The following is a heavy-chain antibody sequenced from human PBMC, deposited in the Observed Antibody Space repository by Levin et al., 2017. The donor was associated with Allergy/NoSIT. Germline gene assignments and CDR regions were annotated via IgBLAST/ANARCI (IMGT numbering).Heavy chain of an antibody. CDR3: AKVPYYYDNSDYSGS. J-gene: IGHJ5*02. CDR1: GFTFSSYG. Sequence: GESLKISCAASGFTFSSYGMHWVRQAPGKGLEWVAVISYDGSNKYYADSVKGRFTISRDNSKNTLYLQINSLRAEDTAVYYCAKVPYYYDNSDYSGSLGQGTLVTVSS. V-gene: IGHV3-30*18. D-gene: IGHD3-22*01. CDR2: ISYDGSNK.